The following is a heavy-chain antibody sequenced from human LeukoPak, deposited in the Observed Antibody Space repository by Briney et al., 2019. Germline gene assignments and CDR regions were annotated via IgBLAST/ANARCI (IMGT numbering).Heavy chain of an antibody. CDR2: ISGSGGST. CDR1: GFTFRSYA. CDR3: AKESPQFDY. Sequence: GGSLRFSCAASGFTFRSYAMSWVRQAPGKGLEGVSDISGSGGSTYYADSVKGRFTIPRDNPKNTLYLQMNSLRAEDTAVYYWAKESPQFDYWGQGALVTVSS. V-gene: IGHV3-23*01. J-gene: IGHJ4*02.